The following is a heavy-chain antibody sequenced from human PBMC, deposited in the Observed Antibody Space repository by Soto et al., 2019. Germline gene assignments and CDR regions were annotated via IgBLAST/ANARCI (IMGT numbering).Heavy chain of an antibody. J-gene: IGHJ2*01. CDR2: ISGGGDAT. V-gene: IGHV3-23*01. Sequence: EVQLLESGGGLVQPGGSLRLSCAASGFTFISYAMNWVRQAPGKGLQWVSAISGGGDATFYADSVKGRFTISRDNSRNTLTRQMNSLGADDTAVYYCARKVPGSTTRPDYWYYDLWGRGTLVTVSS. D-gene: IGHD3-10*01. CDR1: GFTFISYA. CDR3: ARKVPGSTTRPDYWYYDL.